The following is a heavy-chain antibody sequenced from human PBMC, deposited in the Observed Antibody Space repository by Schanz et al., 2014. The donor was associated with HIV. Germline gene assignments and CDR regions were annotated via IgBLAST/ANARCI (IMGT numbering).Heavy chain of an antibody. D-gene: IGHD3-22*01. CDR3: AKPEYDSRGSSQSHFDY. J-gene: IGHJ4*02. Sequence: QVQLLESGGGLVQPGGSLRLSCAASGFTFKNYAMNWVRQAPGKGLEWVAIIPQKGSKKYYADSVRGRITISRDNSKNTLYLQMTTLRIDDTAVYYCAKPEYDSRGSSQSHFDYWGQGTLVTVSS. V-gene: IGHV3-30*18. CDR2: IPQKGSKK. CDR1: GFTFKNYA.